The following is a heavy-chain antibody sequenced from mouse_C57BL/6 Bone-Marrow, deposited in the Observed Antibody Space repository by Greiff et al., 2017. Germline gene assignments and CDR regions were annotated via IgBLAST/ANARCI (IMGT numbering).Heavy chain of an antibody. V-gene: IGHV1-64*01. D-gene: IGHD2-12*01. Sequence: QVQLQQPGAELVKPGASVKLSCKASGYTFTSYWMHWVKQRPGQGLEWIGMIHPNSGSTNYNEKFKSKATLTVDKSSSTAYMQLSSLTSEDSAVYYCARTRYDDAMDYRGQGTSVTVSS. CDR2: IHPNSGST. CDR1: GYTFTSYW. CDR3: ARTRYDDAMDY. J-gene: IGHJ4*01.